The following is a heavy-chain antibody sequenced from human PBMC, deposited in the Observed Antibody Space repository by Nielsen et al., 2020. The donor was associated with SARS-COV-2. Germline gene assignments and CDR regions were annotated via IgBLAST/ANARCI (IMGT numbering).Heavy chain of an antibody. Sequence: GGSLRLSCAVSGFTFSSYGMHWVRQAPGKGLEWVAVISYDESNKYYADSVKGRFTISRDNSKNTLYLQMNSLRAEDTAVYYCARDSSGWYMVYWGQGTLVTVSS. J-gene: IGHJ4*02. CDR3: ARDSSGWYMVY. CDR1: GFTFSSYG. D-gene: IGHD6-19*01. V-gene: IGHV3-30*03. CDR2: ISYDESNK.